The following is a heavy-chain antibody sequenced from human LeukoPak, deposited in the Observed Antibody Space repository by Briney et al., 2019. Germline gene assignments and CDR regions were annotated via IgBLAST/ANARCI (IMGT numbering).Heavy chain of an antibody. Sequence: GASVKVSCTASGYTFTSYYMHWVRQAPGQGLEWMGIINPSGGSTSYAQKFQGRVTMTRDTSTSTVYMELSSLRSEDTAVYYCAGSPRYSGSYYSGDSYYFDYWGQGTLVTVSS. CDR1: GYTFTSYY. CDR3: AGSPRYSGSYYSGDSYYFDY. CDR2: INPSGGST. J-gene: IGHJ4*02. V-gene: IGHV1-46*01. D-gene: IGHD1-26*01.